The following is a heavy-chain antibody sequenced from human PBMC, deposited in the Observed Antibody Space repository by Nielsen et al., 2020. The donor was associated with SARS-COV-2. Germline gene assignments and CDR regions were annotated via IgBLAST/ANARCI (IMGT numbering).Heavy chain of an antibody. J-gene: IGHJ4*02. CDR3: ARGNGVLLWFGELTYYFDY. D-gene: IGHD3-10*01. CDR1: GGSFSGYY. V-gene: IGHV4-34*01. CDR2: INHSGST. Sequence: SETLSLTCAVYGGSFSGYYWSWIRQPPGKGLEWIGEINHSGSTNYNPSLKSQVTISVDTSKNQFSLKLSSVTAADTAVYYCARGNGVLLWFGELTYYFDYWGQGTLVTVSS.